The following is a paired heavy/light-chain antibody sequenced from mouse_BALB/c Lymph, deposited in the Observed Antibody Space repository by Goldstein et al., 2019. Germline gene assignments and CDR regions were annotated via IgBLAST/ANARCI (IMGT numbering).Heavy chain of an antibody. V-gene: IGHV1-66*01. CDR1: GFTFSSIY. CDR3: ARDTSGYFAY. Sequence: QGQMQQSGAELVKPGASVKLSCKTSGFTFSSIYISWLKQKPGQSLEWIAWIYAGTGGSRYNQKFTGKAQLTVDTSSSTAYMQFSSLTIEDSAIYYCARDTSGYFAYWGQGTLVTVSA. D-gene: IGHD3-2*01. J-gene: IGHJ3*01. CDR2: IYAGTGGS.
Light chain of an antibody. CDR3: QQYWSTPRT. V-gene: IGKV13-84*01. CDR2: GAS. CDR1: EDIYNR. Sequence: DIQMTQSSSSFSVSLGDRVTITCKASEDIYNRLAWYQQKPGNAPSLLISGASSLETGVPSRFSGSGSGKDYALSITSLQTEDVATYYCQQYWSTPRTFGGGTRLEIK. J-gene: IGKJ1*01.